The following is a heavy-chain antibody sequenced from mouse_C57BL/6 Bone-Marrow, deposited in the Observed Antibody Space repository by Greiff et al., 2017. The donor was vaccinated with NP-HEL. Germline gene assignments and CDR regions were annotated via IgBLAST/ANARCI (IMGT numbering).Heavy chain of an antibody. CDR2: INPSNGGT. D-gene: IGHD2-4*01. V-gene: IGHV1-53*01. CDR1: GYTFTSYW. J-gene: IGHJ2*01. CDR3: ARQGLYYDYDGYYFDY. Sequence: VQLQQPGTELVKPGASVKLSCKASGYTFTSYWMHWVKQRPGQGLEWIGNINPSNGGTNSNEKFKSKATLTVDKSSSTAYMQLSSLTSEDSAVYYCARQGLYYDYDGYYFDYWGQGTTLTVSS.